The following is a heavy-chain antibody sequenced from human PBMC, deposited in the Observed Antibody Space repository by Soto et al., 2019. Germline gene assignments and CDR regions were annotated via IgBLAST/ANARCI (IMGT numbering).Heavy chain of an antibody. CDR1: GFTFDDYA. V-gene: IGHV3-9*01. CDR2: ISWNSGSI. CDR3: AKVVGYSSGWYHRRGSYYYYGMDV. D-gene: IGHD6-19*01. J-gene: IGHJ6*02. Sequence: PGGSLRLSCAASGFTFDDYAMHWVRQAPGKGLEWVSGISWNSGSIGYADSVKGRFTISRDNAKNSLYLQMNSLRAEDTALYYFAKVVGYSSGWYHRRGSYYYYGMDVWGQGTTVTVSS.